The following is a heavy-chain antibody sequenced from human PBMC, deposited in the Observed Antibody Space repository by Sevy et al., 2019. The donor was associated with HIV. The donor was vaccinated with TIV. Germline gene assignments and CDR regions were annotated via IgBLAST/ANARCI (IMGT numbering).Heavy chain of an antibody. CDR1: GFSFSSYW. CDR3: VREGLGGYSYSLDC. Sequence: GGSLRLSCAASGFSFSSYWMSWVRQAPGKGLEWVATIKQDGTEKDYVESVKGRFTVSRDNTKSSLFLQMNSLSAEDTAVYYCVREGLGGYSYSLDCWGQGTLVTVSS. D-gene: IGHD5-18*01. V-gene: IGHV3-7*01. CDR2: IKQDGTEK. J-gene: IGHJ4*02.